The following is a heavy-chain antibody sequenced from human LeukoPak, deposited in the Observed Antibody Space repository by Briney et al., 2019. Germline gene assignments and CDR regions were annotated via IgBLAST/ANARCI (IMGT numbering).Heavy chain of an antibody. V-gene: IGHV1-69*06. CDR3: AIAVAGTGHFDY. D-gene: IGHD6-19*01. CDR2: IIPIFGTA. J-gene: IGHJ4*02. Sequence: SVKVSCKASGGTFSSYAISWVRQAPGQGLEWMGGIIPIFGTANYAQKFQGRVTITADKFTSTAYMELSSLRSEDTAVYYCAIAVAGTGHFDYWGQGTLVSVSS. CDR1: GGTFSSYA.